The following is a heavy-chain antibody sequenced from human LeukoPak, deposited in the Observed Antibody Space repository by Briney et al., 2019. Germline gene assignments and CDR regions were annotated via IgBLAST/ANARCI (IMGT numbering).Heavy chain of an antibody. Sequence: GGSLRLSCAASGFTFDDYAMHWVRQAPGKGLEWVSLISWDGGSTYYADSVKGRFTISRDNSKNSLYLQMNSLRAEDTALYYCAKALGDSYGYYYYVDVWGKGTTVTVSS. CDR3: AKALGDSYGYYYYVDV. J-gene: IGHJ6*03. CDR2: ISWDGGST. D-gene: IGHD5-18*01. V-gene: IGHV3-43D*03. CDR1: GFTFDDYA.